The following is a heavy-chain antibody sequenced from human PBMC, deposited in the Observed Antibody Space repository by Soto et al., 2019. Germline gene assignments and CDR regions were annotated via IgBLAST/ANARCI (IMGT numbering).Heavy chain of an antibody. CDR3: ARDPNDSSAYYHHYYYGMDV. CDR1: GYTFTSYV. CDR2: INAGNGNT. V-gene: IGHV1-3*01. J-gene: IGHJ6*02. Sequence: ASVNVSCKASGYTFTSYVIHWVRQAPGQRLEWTGWINAGNGNTKYSEKFQGRVTTTRDTSASTAYLELSSLRSEDTAVYYCARDPNDSSAYYHHYYYGMDVWGQGTTVTVSS. D-gene: IGHD3-22*01.